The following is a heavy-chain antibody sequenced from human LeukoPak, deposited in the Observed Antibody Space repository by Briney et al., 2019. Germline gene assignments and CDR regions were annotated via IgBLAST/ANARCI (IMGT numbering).Heavy chain of an antibody. Sequence: PSETLSLTCAVYGGSFTSYYWSWIRQPPGEGLEWIGEINHTGITNYNPSLKSRLTISVDTSQNHFSLKLTSVTAADTAVYYCARGGSAWYNNWYFDLWGRGTLVTVSS. D-gene: IGHD6-13*01. J-gene: IGHJ2*01. V-gene: IGHV4-34*01. CDR1: GGSFTSYY. CDR2: INHTGIT. CDR3: ARGGSAWYNNWYFDL.